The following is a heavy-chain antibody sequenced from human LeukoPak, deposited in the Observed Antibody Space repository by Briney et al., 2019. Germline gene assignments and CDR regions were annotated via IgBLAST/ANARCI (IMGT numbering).Heavy chain of an antibody. Sequence: PVKVSCKASGGTFSSYAISWVRQAPGQGLEWMGGIIPIFGTANYAQKFQGRVTITADESTSTAYMELSSLRSEDTAVYYCAREKDIVVVPAATGHFDYWGQGTLVTVSS. CDR1: GGTFSSYA. D-gene: IGHD2-2*01. CDR2: IIPIFGTA. V-gene: IGHV1-69*13. CDR3: AREKDIVVVPAATGHFDY. J-gene: IGHJ4*02.